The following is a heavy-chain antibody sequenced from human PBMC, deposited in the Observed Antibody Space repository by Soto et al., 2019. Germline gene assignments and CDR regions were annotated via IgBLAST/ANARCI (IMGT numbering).Heavy chain of an antibody. V-gene: IGHV3-30*18. CDR2: ISFDGINR. Sequence: QVQLVESGGGGVQPGGSLRPSCAASGFTFSNYAMHWVRQAPGKRLEWVAIISFDGINRFYRDSVKGRFTISRDNYKNTLYLEMSSLRAEDTAVYFGAKDLSYCSGGSCYQHDGSGNWGQGTLVTVSS. CDR3: AKDLSYCSGGSCYQHDGSGN. J-gene: IGHJ4*02. CDR1: GFTFSNYA. D-gene: IGHD2-15*01.